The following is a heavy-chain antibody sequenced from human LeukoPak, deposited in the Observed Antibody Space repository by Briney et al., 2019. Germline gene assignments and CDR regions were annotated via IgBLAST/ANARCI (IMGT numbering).Heavy chain of an antibody. D-gene: IGHD3-9*01. CDR1: GGSVSSTSYY. CDR3: ARDSYDTNGMDV. J-gene: IGHJ6*02. CDR2: INHSGST. Sequence: KPSETLSLTCTVSGGSVSSTSYYWGWIRQSPGKGLEWIGEINHSGSTNYNPSLKSRVTISVDTSKNQFSLKLSSVTAADTAVYYCARDSYDTNGMDVWGQGTTVTVSS. V-gene: IGHV4-39*07.